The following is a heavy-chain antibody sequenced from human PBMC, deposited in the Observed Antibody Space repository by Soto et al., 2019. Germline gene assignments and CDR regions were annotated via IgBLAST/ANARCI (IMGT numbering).Heavy chain of an antibody. V-gene: IGHV6-1*01. CDR1: GDSVSSNSAA. J-gene: IGHJ6*02. D-gene: IGHD2-2*02. CDR2: TYYRSKWYN. Sequence: SQTLSLTCAISGDSVSSNSAAWNWIRQSPSRGLEWLGRTYYRSKWYNDYAVSVKSRITINPDTSKNQFSLQLNSVTPEDTAVYYCALQNCSSTSYYTAYYGMDVWGQGTTVTVSS. CDR3: ALQNCSSTSYYTAYYGMDV.